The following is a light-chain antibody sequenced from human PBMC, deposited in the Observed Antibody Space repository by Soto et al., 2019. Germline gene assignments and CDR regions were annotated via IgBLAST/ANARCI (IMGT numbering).Light chain of an antibody. J-gene: IGKJ1*01. CDR1: QTISSNY. CDR2: GTS. Sequence: EIVLTQSPGTLSVSPGERATLSCRASQTISSNYLAWYQQKPGQAPSLLIYGTSSRATGIPDRFSGSGSGTYFTLTIISLDPEDSAIYYCQQYGSWTFGQGTKVEIK. CDR3: QQYGSWT. V-gene: IGKV3-20*01.